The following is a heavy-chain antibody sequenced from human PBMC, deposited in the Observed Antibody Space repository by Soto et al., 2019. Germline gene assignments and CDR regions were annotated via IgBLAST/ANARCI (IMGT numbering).Heavy chain of an antibody. J-gene: IGHJ4*02. CDR1: GFTFSSYA. CDR2: ISGSGGST. CDR3: AKIEDDILTGYRDY. D-gene: IGHD3-9*01. Sequence: EVQLLESGGGLVQPGGSLRLPCAASGFTFSSYAMSWVRQAPGKGLEWVSAISGSGGSTYYADSVKGRFTISRDNSKNTLYLQMNSLRAEDTAVYYCAKIEDDILTGYRDYWGQGTLVTVSS. V-gene: IGHV3-23*01.